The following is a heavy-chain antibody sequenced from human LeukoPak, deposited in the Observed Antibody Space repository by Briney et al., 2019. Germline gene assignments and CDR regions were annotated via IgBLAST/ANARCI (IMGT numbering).Heavy chain of an antibody. Sequence: GGSLRLSCTASGFTFGDYAMSWVRQAPGKGLEWVGFIRSKVFGGTTEYAASVKGRFTISRDDSKSIAYLQVNSLKTEDTAVYYCTGSFGELSFFAHWGQGTLVTVSS. CDR1: GFTFGDYA. V-gene: IGHV3-49*04. CDR3: TGSFGELSFFAH. CDR2: IRSKVFGGTT. D-gene: IGHD3-10*01. J-gene: IGHJ4*02.